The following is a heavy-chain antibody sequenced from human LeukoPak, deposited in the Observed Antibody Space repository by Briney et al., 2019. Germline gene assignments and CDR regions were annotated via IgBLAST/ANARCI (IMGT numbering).Heavy chain of an antibody. J-gene: IGHJ5*01. D-gene: IGHD2-2*01. V-gene: IGHV4-4*07. CDR3: ARMSVPAAMSLAGTFDS. Sequence: SETLSLTCTVSGGSITTYYWSWVRQPAGKGLEWIGRIYSTGSTSYNPSLKSRVTISVDTSKNQFSLKLSSVTAADTAVYYCARMSVPAAMSLAGTFDSWGQGTLVTVSS. CDR1: GGSITTYY. CDR2: IYSTGST.